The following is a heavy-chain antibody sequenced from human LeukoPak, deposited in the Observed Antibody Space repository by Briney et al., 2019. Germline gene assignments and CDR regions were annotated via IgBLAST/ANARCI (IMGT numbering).Heavy chain of an antibody. V-gene: IGHV1-69*05. CDR3: ARENYYDSSGYLYYFDY. D-gene: IGHD3-22*01. J-gene: IGHJ4*02. Sequence: SVKVSRTCSGGTFSRYAISWVRQPPGQGVEWVGGIIPIFGTANYAQKFQGRVTITTDESTSTAYMELSSLRSEDTAVYYCARENYYDSSGYLYYFDYWGQGTPVTVSS. CDR2: IIPIFGTA. CDR1: GGTFSRYA.